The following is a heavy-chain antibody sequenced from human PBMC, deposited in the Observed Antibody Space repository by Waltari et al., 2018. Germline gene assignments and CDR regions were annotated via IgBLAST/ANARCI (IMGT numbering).Heavy chain of an antibody. CDR1: GCTFSSDW. J-gene: IGHJ4*02. CDR3: ARFGVEAGLDG. V-gene: IGHV3-7*01. Sequence: EVQLVVSGGGLVRPGGSLRLSCAASGCTFSSDWMSWVRQAPGKGLEFVANIKPDGGEKFYADSVKGRFTISRDNARNSLYLQMTSLRVEDTAVYYCARFGVEAGLDGWGQGTLVTVSS. CDR2: IKPDGGEK. D-gene: IGHD3-3*01.